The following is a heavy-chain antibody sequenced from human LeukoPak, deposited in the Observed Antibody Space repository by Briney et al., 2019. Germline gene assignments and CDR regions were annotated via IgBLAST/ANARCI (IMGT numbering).Heavy chain of an antibody. V-gene: IGHV1-69*05. CDR3: AGPADYMDV. J-gene: IGHJ6*03. Sequence: GASVTVSCKASGGSFSSNAISWVRQAPAQGLEWMGGIIPIFGTANYAQKFQGRVTITTDESTRKAYMELSSLRSEYSAVYYCAGPADYMDVWGKGTTVTVSS. CDR1: GGSFSSNA. CDR2: IIPIFGTA.